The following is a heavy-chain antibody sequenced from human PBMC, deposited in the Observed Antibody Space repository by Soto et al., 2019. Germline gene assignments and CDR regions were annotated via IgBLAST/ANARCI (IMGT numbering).Heavy chain of an antibody. CDR1: GFTFSSYP. CDR3: ARVAPYCSTTTCYIVS. V-gene: IGHV3-23*01. D-gene: IGHD2-2*01. Sequence: EVQLLDSGGGLVRPGGSLRLSCAASGFTFSSYPMKWVRQGPGKGLEWVSTIGGSGNGFNTDYADSVKGRFVISRDNSKNTVYLQMNSMRAEDTALYYCARVAPYCSTTTCYIVSWGQGTLVTVSS. CDR2: IGGSGNGFNT. J-gene: IGHJ4*02.